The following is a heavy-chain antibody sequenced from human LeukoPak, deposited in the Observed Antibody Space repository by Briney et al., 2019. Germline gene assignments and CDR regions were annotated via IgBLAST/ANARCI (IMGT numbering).Heavy chain of an antibody. V-gene: IGHV3-53*01. D-gene: IGHD3-22*01. J-gene: IGHJ4*02. Sequence: GGSLRLSCAASGFTVSSNYMSWVRQAPGKGLEWVSVIYSGGSTYYADSVKGRFTIYRDNSKNTLYLQMNSLRAEDTAVYYCARGLDYYDSSGYSDYWGQGTLVTVSS. CDR1: GFTVSSNY. CDR2: IYSGGST. CDR3: ARGLDYYDSSGYSDY.